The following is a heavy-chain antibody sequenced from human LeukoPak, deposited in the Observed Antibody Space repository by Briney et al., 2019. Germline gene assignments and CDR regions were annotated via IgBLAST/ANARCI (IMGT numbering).Heavy chain of an antibody. D-gene: IGHD5-18*01. Sequence: GASVKVSCKASVYTFTSYDINWVRQATGQGLEWMGWMNPNSGNTGYAQKFQGRVSMTRNTSISTAYMELSSLRSEDTAVYYCARGGYSYGWNDAFDIWGQGTMVTVSS. CDR3: ARGGYSYGWNDAFDI. CDR2: MNPNSGNT. CDR1: VYTFTSYD. V-gene: IGHV1-8*01. J-gene: IGHJ3*02.